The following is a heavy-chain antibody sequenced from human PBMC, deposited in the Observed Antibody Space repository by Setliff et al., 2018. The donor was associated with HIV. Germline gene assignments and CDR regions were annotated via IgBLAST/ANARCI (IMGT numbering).Heavy chain of an antibody. V-gene: IGHV1-2*06. CDR3: ARETISEGFAY. Sequence: ASVKVSCKASGYTFTGHYLHWVRQAPGQGLEWMGRINPNSGGTSYAQKFQGRVTMTSDTSISTAYMEPNRLRHDDTAMYYCARETISEGFAYWGQGALVTVSS. CDR2: INPNSGGT. D-gene: IGHD3-16*01. CDR1: GYTFTGHY. J-gene: IGHJ4*02.